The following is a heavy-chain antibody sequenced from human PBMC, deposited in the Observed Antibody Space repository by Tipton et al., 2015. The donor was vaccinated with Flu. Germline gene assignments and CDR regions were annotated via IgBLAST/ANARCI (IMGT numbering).Heavy chain of an antibody. CDR1: GDSISSDFY. Sequence: LRLSCTVSGDSISSDFYWAWIRQFPGKGLEWIGTVSRTGSTIYNPSLKSRVTISIDTSKNQFSLNMRSVTAADMAVYYCARRDYSDYVSDPKNWFDHWGQGILVTVSS. V-gene: IGHV4-38-2*02. CDR2: VSRTGST. D-gene: IGHD4-11*01. J-gene: IGHJ5*02. CDR3: ARRDYSDYVSDPKNWFDH.